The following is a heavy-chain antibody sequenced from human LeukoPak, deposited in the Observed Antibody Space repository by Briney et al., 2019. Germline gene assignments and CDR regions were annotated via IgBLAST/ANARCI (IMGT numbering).Heavy chain of an antibody. D-gene: IGHD3-9*01. J-gene: IGHJ5*02. CDR2: IKQDGSEK. V-gene: IGHV3-7*01. CDR1: GFTFSSCA. Sequence: GGSLRLSCAASGFTFSSCAMTWVRQAPGKGLEWVANIKQDGSEKYYVDSVKGRFTISRDNAKNSLYLQMNSLRAEDTAVYYCARVRNDILTGSNWFDPWGQGTLVTVSS. CDR3: ARVRNDILTGSNWFDP.